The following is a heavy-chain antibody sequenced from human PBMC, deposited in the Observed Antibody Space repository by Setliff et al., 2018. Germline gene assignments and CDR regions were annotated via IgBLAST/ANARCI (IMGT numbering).Heavy chain of an antibody. CDR3: ARTRYGLGGRPY. Sequence: SETLSLTCTVSGGSISSDYWSWIRQPPGKGLEWIGYIYSSGSTKYNPSLKSRATISVDTSKNQFSLKLSSVTAADTAVYYCARTRYGLGGRPYWGQGTLVTVSS. V-gene: IGHV4-59*01. D-gene: IGHD2-15*01. CDR1: GGSISSDY. J-gene: IGHJ4*02. CDR2: IYSSGST.